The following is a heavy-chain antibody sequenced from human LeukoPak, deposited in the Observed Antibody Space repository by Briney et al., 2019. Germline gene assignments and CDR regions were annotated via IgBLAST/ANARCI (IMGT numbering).Heavy chain of an antibody. CDR2: IYYSGNT. V-gene: IGHV4-39*02. Sequence: SETLSLTCTVSGVSISSSNSYWGWIHQPPGKGLEWIGSIYYSGNTYYNASLKSQVSISIDTSKNQFSLRLTSVTAADTAVYYCARDRLQLQSWGQGTLVTVSS. D-gene: IGHD1-1*01. J-gene: IGHJ5*02. CDR3: ARDRLQLQS. CDR1: GVSISSSNSY.